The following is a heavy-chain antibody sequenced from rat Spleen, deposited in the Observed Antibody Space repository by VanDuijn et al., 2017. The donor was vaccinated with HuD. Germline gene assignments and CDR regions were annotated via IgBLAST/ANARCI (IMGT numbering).Heavy chain of an antibody. Sequence: EVQLVESDGGLVQPGRSLKLSCAASGFTFSNYGMAWVRQAPTKGLEWVASITNSGGSTYYRDSVKGRFTISRDNAKSTLYLQMDSLRSEDTATYYCTTPTVHYWGQGVMVTVSS. CDR2: ITNSGGST. CDR1: GFTFSNYG. CDR3: TTPTVHY. J-gene: IGHJ2*01. V-gene: IGHV5S23*01. D-gene: IGHD1-11*01.